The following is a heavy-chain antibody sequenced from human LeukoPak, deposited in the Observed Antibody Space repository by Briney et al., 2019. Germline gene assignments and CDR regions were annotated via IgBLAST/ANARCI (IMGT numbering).Heavy chain of an antibody. J-gene: IGHJ3*02. V-gene: IGHV3-48*04. D-gene: IGHD3-22*01. Sequence: GGSLRLSCAASGFTFSGYSINWVRQAPGKGLEWVSYISTGSGTIYYADSVKGRFTISRDNAKNSLYLQMNSLRAEDTAVYYCARDGNYDSSGYYLDAFDIWGQGTMVTVSS. CDR1: GFTFSGYS. CDR3: ARDGNYDSSGYYLDAFDI. CDR2: ISTGSGTI.